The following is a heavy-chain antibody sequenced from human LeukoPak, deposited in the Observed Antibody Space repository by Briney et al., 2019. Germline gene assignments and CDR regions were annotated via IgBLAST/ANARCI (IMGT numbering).Heavy chain of an antibody. CDR2: INKDGSEI. J-gene: IGHJ4*02. V-gene: IGHV3-7*01. CDR3: ARDKVTY. CDR1: GFTFSNCW. Sequence: GGSLRLSCAASGFTFSNCWMSWVRQAPGKGLEWVAHINKDGSEIYYVDSVKGRFTISRDNAKSSLSLQMNSLRVEDTAVYYCARDKVTYWGQGILVTVSS.